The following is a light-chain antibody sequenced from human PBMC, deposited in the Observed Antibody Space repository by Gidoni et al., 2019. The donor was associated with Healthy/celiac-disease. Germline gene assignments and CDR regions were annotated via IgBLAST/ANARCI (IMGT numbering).Light chain of an antibody. CDR1: SSNIGAGYD. Sequence: SVLTQPPSVSGAPGQRVTISCTGSSSNIGAGYDVHWYQQLPGKAPKLLIYGNSNRPSGVPDRFSGSKSGTSASLAITGLQAEDEADYYCQSYDSSLSGFYVFGTGTKVTVL. V-gene: IGLV1-40*01. CDR3: QSYDSSLSGFYV. CDR2: GNS. J-gene: IGLJ1*01.